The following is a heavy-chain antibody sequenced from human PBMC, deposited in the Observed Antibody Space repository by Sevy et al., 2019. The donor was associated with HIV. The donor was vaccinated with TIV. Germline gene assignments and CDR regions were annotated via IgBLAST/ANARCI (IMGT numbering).Heavy chain of an antibody. CDR1: GYSFTAYY. J-gene: IGHJ4*02. V-gene: IGHV1-2*02. CDR3: ARGRMIFGSGPPDN. Sequence: ASVKVSCKASGYSFTAYYMHWVRQAPGQGLEWMGWINPNSGGTNYAQKFQGRVTMTSDTSISTAYMELSRVRSDDTAVYYCARGRMIFGSGPPDNWGQGTLVTVSS. D-gene: IGHD3-3*01. CDR2: INPNSGGT.